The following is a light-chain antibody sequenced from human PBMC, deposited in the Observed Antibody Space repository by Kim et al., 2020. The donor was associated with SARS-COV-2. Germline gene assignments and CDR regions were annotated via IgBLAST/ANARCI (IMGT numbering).Light chain of an antibody. CDR3: SAWDSSLSAWV. CDR1: NNNVGNEG. CDR2: RNN. V-gene: IGLV10-54*01. J-gene: IGLJ3*02. Sequence: QAGLTQPPSVSKGLRQTATLTCTGNNNNVGNEGVGWLQQHQGHPPKLLSYRNNNRPSGISERFSASRSGNTASLTITGLQPEDEADYYCSAWDSSLSAWVFGGGTQLTVL.